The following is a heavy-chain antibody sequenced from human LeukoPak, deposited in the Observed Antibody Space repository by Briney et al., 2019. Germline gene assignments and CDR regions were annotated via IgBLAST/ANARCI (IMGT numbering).Heavy chain of an antibody. J-gene: IGHJ4*02. Sequence: GGSLRLSCTASGFTFSSYGMHWVRQAPGKGLEWVAFIRYDGSNKYYADSVKGRFTISRDNSKNTLYLQMNSLRAEDTAVYYCAKDRAGYSSSWWNYWGQGTLVTVSS. D-gene: IGHD6-13*01. V-gene: IGHV3-30*02. CDR1: GFTFSSYG. CDR2: IRYDGSNK. CDR3: AKDRAGYSSSWWNY.